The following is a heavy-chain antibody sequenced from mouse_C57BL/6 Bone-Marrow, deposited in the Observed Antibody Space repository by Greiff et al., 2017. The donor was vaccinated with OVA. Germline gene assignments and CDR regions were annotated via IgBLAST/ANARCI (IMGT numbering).Heavy chain of an antibody. J-gene: IGHJ1*03. Sequence: QVQLKQPGAELVKPGASVKMSCKASGFTFTSYWITWVIQRHGQGLEWIGDFYPGSGSTNYNEKFKSKATLTVDTSSSTAYMQLSSLTSEDSAVYYCARRGYYEYFDVWGTGTTVTVSS. CDR1: GFTFTSYW. D-gene: IGHD2-4*01. CDR3: ARRGYYEYFDV. CDR2: FYPGSGST. V-gene: IGHV1-55*01.